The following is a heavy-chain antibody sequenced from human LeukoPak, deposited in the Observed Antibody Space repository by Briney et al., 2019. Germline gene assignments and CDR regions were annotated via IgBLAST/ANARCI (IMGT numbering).Heavy chain of an antibody. J-gene: IGHJ5*02. CDR2: INHSGST. D-gene: IGHD5-12*01. V-gene: IGHV4-34*01. CDR1: GGSFSGYY. Sequence: KPSETLSLTCAVYGGSFSGYYWSWIRQPPGKGLEWIGEINHSGSTNYNPSLKSRVTISVDTSKNQFSLKLSSVTAADTAVYYCARGHIGWFDPWGQGTLVTVSS. CDR3: ARGHIGWFDP.